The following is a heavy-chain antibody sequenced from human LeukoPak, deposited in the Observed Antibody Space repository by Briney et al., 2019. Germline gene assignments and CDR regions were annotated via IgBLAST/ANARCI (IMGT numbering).Heavy chain of an antibody. V-gene: IGHV4-39*02. CDR2: IYYRGST. D-gene: IGHD3-10*01. CDR3: ATYYYRSGSYFDY. Sequence: SETLSLTCTVSSGSISSSDYYWGWIRQPPGKGLEWIGNIYYRGSTYYNPSLKNRVTISADTSKSHFSLKLSSVTAADTAVYYCATYYYRSGSYFDYWGQGTLVTVSS. J-gene: IGHJ4*02. CDR1: SGSISSSDYY.